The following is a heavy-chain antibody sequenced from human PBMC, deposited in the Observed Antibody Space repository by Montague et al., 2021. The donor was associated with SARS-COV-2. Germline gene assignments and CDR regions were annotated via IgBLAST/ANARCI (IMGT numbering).Heavy chain of an antibody. CDR2: LSISGST. D-gene: IGHD6-19*01. J-gene: IGHJ4*02. CDR3: ARDIAVAGLFDY. Sequence: TLSLTCTVSGGSISSGSYYWSWIRQPAGKGLEWIGRLSISGSTNYNPSLKSRVTISVDTSKNHFSLKLSSVTAADTAVYYCARDIAVAGLFDYWGQGTLVTVSS. V-gene: IGHV4-61*02. CDR1: GGSISSGSYY.